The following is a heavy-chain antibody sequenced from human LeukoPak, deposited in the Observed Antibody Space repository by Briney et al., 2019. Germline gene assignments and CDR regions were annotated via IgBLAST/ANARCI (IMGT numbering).Heavy chain of an antibody. CDR3: ADGDY. J-gene: IGHJ4*02. Sequence: PGRSLRLSCAASGFTFSNNGMHWVRQAPGKGLEWVALISYDGSNKWYADSVKGRFTISRDNSKNTLYLQMNSLRPKGTAVYYCADGDYWGQGTLVTVSS. CDR2: ISYDGSNK. CDR1: GFTFSNNG. V-gene: IGHV3-30*03.